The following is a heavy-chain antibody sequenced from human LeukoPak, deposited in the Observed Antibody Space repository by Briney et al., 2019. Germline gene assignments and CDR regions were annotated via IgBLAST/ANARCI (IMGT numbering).Heavy chain of an antibody. CDR2: IYSGGST. J-gene: IGHJ4*02. CDR1: GFTVSSNY. V-gene: IGHV3-53*01. CDR3: ARGEYYYDSSGYYYPH. Sequence: GGSLRLSCAASGFTVSSNYMSWVRQAPGKGLEWVSVIYSGGSTYYADSVKGRFTISRDNSKNTLYLQMNSLRAEDTAVYYCARGEYYYDSSGYYYPHWSQGTLVTVSS. D-gene: IGHD3-22*01.